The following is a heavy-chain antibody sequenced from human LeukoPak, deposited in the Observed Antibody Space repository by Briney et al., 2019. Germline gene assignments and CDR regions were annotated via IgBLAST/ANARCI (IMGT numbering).Heavy chain of an antibody. CDR3: AGQGGGVALDY. CDR1: GGSLSGYY. J-gene: IGHJ4*02. Sequence: PSETLSLTCAVYGGSLSGYYWSWIRQSPGKGLEWIGTIYYDGSTSHYTPSLKSRVTMFVDTAKNHFSLNLSSVTAADTAVYYCAGQGGGVALDYWGQGMLVTVSS. V-gene: IGHV4-34*01. D-gene: IGHD2-8*01. CDR2: IYYDGSTS.